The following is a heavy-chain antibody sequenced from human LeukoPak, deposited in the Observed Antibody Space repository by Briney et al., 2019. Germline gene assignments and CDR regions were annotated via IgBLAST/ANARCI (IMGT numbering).Heavy chain of an antibody. CDR3: ARDRHDFWSGYYDY. Sequence: PGGSLRLSCAASGFTFSSYAMHWVRQAPGKGLEWVAVISYDGSNKYYADSVKGRFTISRDNSKNTLYLQMNSLRAEDTAVYYCARDRHDFWSGYYDYWGQGTLVTVSS. CDR2: ISYDGSNK. V-gene: IGHV3-30*04. CDR1: GFTFSSYA. J-gene: IGHJ4*02. D-gene: IGHD3-3*01.